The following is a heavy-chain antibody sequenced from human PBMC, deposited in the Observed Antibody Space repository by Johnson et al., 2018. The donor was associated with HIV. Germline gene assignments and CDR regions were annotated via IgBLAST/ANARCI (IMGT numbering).Heavy chain of an antibody. V-gene: IGHV3-7*01. Sequence: VQLLESGGGLVQPGGSLRLSCAASGFTFSSYWMSWVRQAPGKGLEWVANIKQDGSEKYYVDSVKGRFTISKDNSKNTLYLQMNSLRAEDTAVYYCTRGWSAFDIWGQGTMVTVSS. J-gene: IGHJ3*02. CDR1: GFTFSSYW. CDR3: TRGWSAFDI. D-gene: IGHD2-15*01. CDR2: IKQDGSEK.